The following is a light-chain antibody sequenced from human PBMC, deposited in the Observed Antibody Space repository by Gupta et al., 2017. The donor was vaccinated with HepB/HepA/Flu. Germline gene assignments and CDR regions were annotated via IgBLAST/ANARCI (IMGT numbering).Light chain of an antibody. V-gene: IGKV2-30*02. CDR2: KVS. J-gene: IGKJ1*01. Sequence: EVVMTQSPLSLPVTLGQSASISCKSSQSLVHTDGYIYLNWFHQRPGQSPRRLIYKVSNRDSGVPDRFSGSGSGTDLTLKIRRVEAEDVGVYYCMQGTFWRTFGQGTKVEI. CDR1: QSLVHTDGYIY. CDR3: MQGTFWRT.